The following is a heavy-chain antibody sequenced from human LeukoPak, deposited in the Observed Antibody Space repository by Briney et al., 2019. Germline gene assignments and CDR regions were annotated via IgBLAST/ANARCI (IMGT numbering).Heavy chain of an antibody. CDR1: GYMFNKYG. CDR3: AKDLGGAGFLRPHDY. J-gene: IGHJ4*02. Sequence: PGGSLRLSCAASGYMFNKYGINWVRQAPGKGLEWVSGISDSGGSTYYADSVKGRFTISRDNSKNTLYLQMNSLRAEDTAVYYCAKDLGGAGFLRPHDYWGQGTLVTVSS. D-gene: IGHD6-13*01. CDR2: ISDSGGST. V-gene: IGHV3-23*01.